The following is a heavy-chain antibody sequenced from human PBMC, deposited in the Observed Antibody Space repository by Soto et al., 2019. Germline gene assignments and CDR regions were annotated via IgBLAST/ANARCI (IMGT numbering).Heavy chain of an antibody. V-gene: IGHV3-23*01. CDR2: IDNSGVTT. CDR1: GFTFSYYA. J-gene: IGHJ4*02. D-gene: IGHD6-19*01. Sequence: GGSLRLSCVASGFTFSYYAMGWVRQAPGKGLEWVSVIDNSGVTTYYTDSVKGRFTISRDNSKNTLYLQMSSLRAEDTAIYYCAKDAKRSDGWYYFDYWGQGTLVTVSS. CDR3: AKDAKRSDGWYYFDY.